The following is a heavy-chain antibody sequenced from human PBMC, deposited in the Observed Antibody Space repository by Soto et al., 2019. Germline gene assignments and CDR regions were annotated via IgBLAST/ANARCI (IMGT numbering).Heavy chain of an antibody. CDR2: IFYLGSS. CDR1: GDSIISSDFY. J-gene: IGHJ5*02. Sequence: SETLSLTCTVSGDSIISSDFYWGWVRQPPGKGLEWIGSIFYLGSSYYNPSLKSRVTMSVDTSKNQFSLRLTSVTAADTALYFCARHSLALRKNNWFDPWGQGIMVTVSS. V-gene: IGHV4-39*01. D-gene: IGHD3-3*02. CDR3: ARHSLALRKNNWFDP.